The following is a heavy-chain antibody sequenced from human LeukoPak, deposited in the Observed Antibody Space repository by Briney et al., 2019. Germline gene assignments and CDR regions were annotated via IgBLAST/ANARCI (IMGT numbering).Heavy chain of an antibody. CDR1: GRSISSYY. CDR2: IYYSGST. Sequence: SDTLSLTCTVSGRSISSYYWSWIRQPPGKGLEWIGYIYYSGSTNYNPSLKRRVTISVDTSKNQFSLKLSSVTAADTAVYYCARLPSAGYYYMDVWGKGTTVTVSS. V-gene: IGHV4-59*08. D-gene: IGHD3-10*01. J-gene: IGHJ6*03. CDR3: ARLPSAGYYYMDV.